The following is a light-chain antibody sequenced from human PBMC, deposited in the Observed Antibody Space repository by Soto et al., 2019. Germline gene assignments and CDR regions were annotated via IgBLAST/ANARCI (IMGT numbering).Light chain of an antibody. J-gene: IGKJ4*01. Sequence: DIQMTQSPSSLAASVGDRVTITCRASQGIRNYLVWYQQKPGKPPKALIYAASTLQSGFTSPFSGSGSGREFTLTISGLQPAALATYYCQNVYTAPMSFGGWTKVEI. CDR2: AAS. CDR3: QNVYTAPMS. CDR1: QGIRNY. V-gene: IGKV1-27*01.